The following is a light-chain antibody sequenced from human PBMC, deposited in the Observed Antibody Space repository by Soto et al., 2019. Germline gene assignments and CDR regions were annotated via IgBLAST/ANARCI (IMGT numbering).Light chain of an antibody. CDR3: QEYNNYPWT. J-gene: IGKJ1*01. CDR2: KAS. Sequence: DIQMTQSPSTLSASVGDRVTITCRASQSISNWLAWYQQKLGKAPKLLIYKASSLESGVPSRFSGSRSGTEFTLTISSLQPDDFATYYCQEYNNYPWTFGQGTKVEIK. CDR1: QSISNW. V-gene: IGKV1-5*03.